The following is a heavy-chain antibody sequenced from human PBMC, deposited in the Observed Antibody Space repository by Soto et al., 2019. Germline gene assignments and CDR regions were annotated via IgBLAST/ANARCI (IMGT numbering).Heavy chain of an antibody. Sequence: PVVSLRLSWAASGFIFSNAWINWVLQTPGGGLEWVGRIKSKVNGATTDFAAPVKGRFAISRDDSRHIVYLQMNSLRIEDTAVYYCTTDPYSTMLVARFDYWGHGTPVTVSS. CDR1: GFIFSNAW. CDR3: TTDPYSTMLVARFDY. V-gene: IGHV3-15*07. CDR2: IKSKVNGATT. J-gene: IGHJ4*01. D-gene: IGHD3-22*01.